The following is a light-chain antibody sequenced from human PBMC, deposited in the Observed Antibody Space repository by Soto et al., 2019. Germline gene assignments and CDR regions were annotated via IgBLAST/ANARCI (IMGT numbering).Light chain of an antibody. J-gene: IGKJ1*01. V-gene: IGKV1-5*03. CDR3: QQYNNWPPT. Sequence: IQMTQSPSTLSGSVGDIVAIACRASQTIISWLAWYQQKPGKAPKLLIYKASTLKSGVPSRFGGSGSGTEFTLTISSLQSEDFAVYYCQQYNNWPPTFGHRTKVDIK. CDR1: QTIISW. CDR2: KAS.